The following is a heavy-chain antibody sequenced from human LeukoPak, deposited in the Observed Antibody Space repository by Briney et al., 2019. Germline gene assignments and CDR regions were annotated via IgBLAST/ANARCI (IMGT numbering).Heavy chain of an antibody. V-gene: IGHV3-23*01. CDR1: GFTFSSYA. CDR2: ISGSGAGT. D-gene: IGHD2-2*02. J-gene: IGHJ4*02. Sequence: GGSLRLSCAASGFTFSSYAMSWVRQAPGKGLEWVSAISGSGAGTYYADSVKGRFTISRDNSKNTLYLQMNSLRAEDTAVYYCAKGGADIVVVPAAIHFDYRGQGTLVTVSS. CDR3: AKGGADIVVVPAAIHFDY.